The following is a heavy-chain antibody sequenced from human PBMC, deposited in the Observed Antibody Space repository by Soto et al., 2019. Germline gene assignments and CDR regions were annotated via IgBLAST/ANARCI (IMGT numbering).Heavy chain of an antibody. D-gene: IGHD5-12*01. V-gene: IGHV4-39*01. Sequence: QLQLQESGPGLVKPSETLSLTCTVSGGSISSSSYYWGWIRQPPGKGLEWIGSIYYSGSTYYNASLKSRVTISVDTSKNQFSLKLSSVTAADTAVSYCARQGDSGYDPFEYWGQGTLVTVSS. CDR3: ARQGDSGYDPFEY. CDR1: GGSISSSSYY. CDR2: IYYSGST. J-gene: IGHJ4*02.